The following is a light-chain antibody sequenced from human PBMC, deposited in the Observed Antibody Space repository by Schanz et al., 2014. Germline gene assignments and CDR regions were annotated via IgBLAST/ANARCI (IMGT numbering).Light chain of an antibody. V-gene: IGKV3-15*01. CDR3: QHYNIWPPRYT. CDR1: QSVNNN. Sequence: EIVLTQSPGTLSLSPGERATLSCRATQSVNNNLAWFQQKPGQAPRLLIYGASTRATAIPGRFSASGSGTDFTLTISRLEPEDFAVYYCQHYNIWPPRYTFGQGTKLEIK. J-gene: IGKJ2*01. CDR2: GAS.